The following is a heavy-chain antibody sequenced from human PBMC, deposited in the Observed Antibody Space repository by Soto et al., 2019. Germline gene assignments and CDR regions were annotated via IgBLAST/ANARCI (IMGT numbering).Heavy chain of an antibody. CDR3: ARGLDYAKTGV. CDR2: ISHSEGT. J-gene: IGHJ6*04. Sequence: SGTLSLTCAVFGGSLSGYYWSWIRQPPGKGPEWIGEISHSEGTKYNPSLESRVTMSVDMSKNQFSLRLSSVTAADTAVYYCARGLDYAKTGVWGKGTTVTVSS. V-gene: IGHV4-34*01. D-gene: IGHD4-17*01. CDR1: GGSLSGYY.